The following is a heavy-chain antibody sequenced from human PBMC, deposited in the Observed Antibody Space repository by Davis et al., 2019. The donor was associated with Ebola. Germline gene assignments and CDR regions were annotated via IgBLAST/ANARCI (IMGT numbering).Heavy chain of an antibody. D-gene: IGHD2-21*01. CDR3: ATKNIVTQGLFYFHT. CDR1: GASIGDHY. V-gene: IGHV4-59*11. Sequence: SETLSLTCTVSGASIGDHYCAWFRQSPGRGLEYLGYFFSSELTDYNPSLRGRVTLSVDLHKNQFSLKLTSVTAADTAVYYCATKNIVTQGLFYFHTWGRGTLVAVST. CDR2: FFSSELT. J-gene: IGHJ1*01.